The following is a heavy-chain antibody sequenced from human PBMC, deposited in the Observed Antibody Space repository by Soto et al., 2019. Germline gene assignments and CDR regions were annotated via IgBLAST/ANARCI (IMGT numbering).Heavy chain of an antibody. D-gene: IGHD5-18*01. CDR2: INPSGGRT. V-gene: IGHV1-46*03. CDR1: GYTFTSYY. J-gene: IGHJ6*02. CDR3: ARDRDTATGRHYYHGMDV. Sequence: ASVKVSCKASGYTFTSYYMHWVRQAPGQGLEWMGIINPSGGRTSYAQKFQGRVTMTRDTSTSTVYMELSSLRSEDTAVYYCARDRDTATGRHYYHGMDVWGPGTTVTVSS.